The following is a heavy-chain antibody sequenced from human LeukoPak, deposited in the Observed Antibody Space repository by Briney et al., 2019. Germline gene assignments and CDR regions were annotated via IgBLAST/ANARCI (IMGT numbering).Heavy chain of an antibody. V-gene: IGHV3-30*18. CDR2: ILYDGSKK. D-gene: IGHD3-22*01. CDR1: GFTFSAYA. J-gene: IGHJ4*02. CDR3: AKDLGTYDSSGYYYVPGGYFDY. Sequence: PGGSLRLSCAASGFTFSAYAMHWVRQAPGKGLEWVASILYDGSKKYYGDSVKGRFSIYRDNSNYTLYLQMNSLRAEDTAVYYCAKDLGTYDSSGYYYVPGGYFDYWGQGTLVTVSS.